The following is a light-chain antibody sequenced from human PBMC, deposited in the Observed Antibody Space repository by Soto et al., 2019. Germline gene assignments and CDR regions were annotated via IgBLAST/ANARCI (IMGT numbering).Light chain of an antibody. V-gene: IGKV1-5*03. CDR1: QSIGSW. CDR2: KAS. Sequence: DIQMTQSPSTLSASVGDRVTITCRASQSIGSWLAWYQQKPGKAPKVLIYKASTLESGVPSRFSGSGSGTEFTLIISSLQPDDFAAYHCQQYYSYPLSFGGGTKVEIK. J-gene: IGKJ4*01. CDR3: QQYYSYPLS.